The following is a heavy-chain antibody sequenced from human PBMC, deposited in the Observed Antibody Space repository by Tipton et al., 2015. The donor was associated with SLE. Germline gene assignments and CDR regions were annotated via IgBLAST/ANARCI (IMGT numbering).Heavy chain of an antibody. CDR3: ARDALGVAARWSDP. CDR1: GGSFSTYY. J-gene: IGHJ5*02. D-gene: IGHD6-19*01. Sequence: TLSLTCTVSGGSFSTYYWPWIRQPAGKGLEWIGRISPTGSTNYNPSLKSRVTMSLDTSKNHFSLKLRSVTAADTAVYYCARDALGVAARWSDPWGPGTLVTVSS. V-gene: IGHV4-4*07. CDR2: ISPTGST.